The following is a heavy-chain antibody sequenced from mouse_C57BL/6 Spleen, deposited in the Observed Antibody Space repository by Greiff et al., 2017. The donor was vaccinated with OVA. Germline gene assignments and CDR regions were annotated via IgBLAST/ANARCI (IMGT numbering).Heavy chain of an antibody. Sequence: VQLQQPGAELVKPGASVKLSCKASGYTFTSYWMHWVKQRPGQGLEWIGMIHPNSGSTNYNEKFKSKATLTVDKSSSTAYMQLSSLTSEDSAVYYCARSEYEAYYYAMDYWGQGTSVTVSS. CDR2: IHPNSGST. J-gene: IGHJ4*01. CDR1: GYTFTSYW. V-gene: IGHV1-64*01. D-gene: IGHD2-4*01. CDR3: ARSEYEAYYYAMDY.